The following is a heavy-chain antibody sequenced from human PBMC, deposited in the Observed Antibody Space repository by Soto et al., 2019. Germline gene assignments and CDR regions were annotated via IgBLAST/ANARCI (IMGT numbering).Heavy chain of an antibody. Sequence: SETLSLTCTVSGGSISSYYWSWIRHPPGKGLEWIGYIYLGGSINYNPSLKSRVIISVDRSKNQFSLKLSSVTAADTAVYYCARSQTTVTSYDYWGQGTLVTVSS. CDR2: IYLGGSI. J-gene: IGHJ4*02. D-gene: IGHD4-17*01. CDR3: ARSQTTVTSYDY. V-gene: IGHV4-59*12. CDR1: GGSISSYY.